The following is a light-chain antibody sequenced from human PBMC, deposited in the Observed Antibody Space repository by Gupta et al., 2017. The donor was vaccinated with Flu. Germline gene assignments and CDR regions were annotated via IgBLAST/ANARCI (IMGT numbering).Light chain of an antibody. Sequence: DIVMTQSPDSLAVSLGEKATINCKSSPSVLYSSNNKNYLAWYQQKPGQPPKLLIYWASTREYGVPDRFSGRGSGTDFTLTISSRQAEDVAVYYCQQEDSTPRTFGQGTKVEIK. J-gene: IGKJ1*01. CDR2: WAS. CDR1: PSVLYSSNNKNY. CDR3: QQEDSTPRT. V-gene: IGKV4-1*01.